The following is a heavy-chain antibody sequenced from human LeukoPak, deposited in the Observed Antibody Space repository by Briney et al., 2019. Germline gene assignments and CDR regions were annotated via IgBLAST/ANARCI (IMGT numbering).Heavy chain of an antibody. Sequence: GGSLRPSCAASGFTFSSYGMHWVRQAPGKGLEWVAVISYDGSNKYYADSVKGRFTISRDNSKNTLYLQMNSLRAEDTAVYYCAKVFDDCSGGSCYGAFPLSYFDYWGQGTLVTVSS. CDR3: AKVFDDCSGGSCYGAFPLSYFDY. CDR1: GFTFSSYG. CDR2: ISYDGSNK. V-gene: IGHV3-30*18. D-gene: IGHD2-15*01. J-gene: IGHJ4*02.